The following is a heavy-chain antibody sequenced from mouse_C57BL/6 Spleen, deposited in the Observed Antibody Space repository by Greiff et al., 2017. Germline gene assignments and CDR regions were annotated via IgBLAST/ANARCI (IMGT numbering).Heavy chain of an antibody. J-gene: IGHJ2*01. D-gene: IGHD3-3*01. CDR2: INYDGSST. CDR3: ARAGLGYYFDY. CDR1: GFTFSAYY. Sequence: EVKLVESEGGLVQPGSSMKLSCTASGFTFSAYYMAWVRQVPEKGREWVANINYDGSSTYYLDSLKSRFIISRDNAKNILYLQMSSLTSEDTATYYCARAGLGYYFDYWGQGTTLTVSS. V-gene: IGHV5-16*01.